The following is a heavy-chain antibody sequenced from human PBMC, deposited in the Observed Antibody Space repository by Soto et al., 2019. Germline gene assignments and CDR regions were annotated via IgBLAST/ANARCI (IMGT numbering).Heavy chain of an antibody. J-gene: IGHJ4*02. Sequence: GGSLRLSCAASGFTFSSYAMSWVRQAPGKGLEWVSAISGSGGSTYYADSVKGRFTISRDNSKNTLYLQMNSLRAEDTAVYYCAKDRRPRRSYYYGSGSYEIDYWGQGTLVTVSS. CDR1: GFTFSSYA. CDR3: AKDRRPRRSYYYGSGSYEIDY. V-gene: IGHV3-23*01. D-gene: IGHD3-10*01. CDR2: ISGSGGST.